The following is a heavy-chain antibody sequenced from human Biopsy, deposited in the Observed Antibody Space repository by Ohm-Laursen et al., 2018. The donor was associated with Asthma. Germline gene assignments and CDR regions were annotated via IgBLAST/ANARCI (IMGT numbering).Heavy chain of an antibody. V-gene: IGHV3-9*01. Sequence: SLRLSCAASGFTFDDYAVHWVRQAPGKGLEWVSGISWNSGSIGYADSVKGRFTISRDNAKNSLYLQMNSLRAEDTALYYCAKGEWELLEANFDYWGQGTLVTVSS. D-gene: IGHD1-26*01. CDR3: AKGEWELLEANFDY. CDR1: GFTFDDYA. J-gene: IGHJ4*02. CDR2: ISWNSGSI.